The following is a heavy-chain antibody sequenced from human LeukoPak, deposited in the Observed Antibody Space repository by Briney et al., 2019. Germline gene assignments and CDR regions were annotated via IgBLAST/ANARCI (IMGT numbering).Heavy chain of an antibody. Sequence: GGSLRLSCAASGFTFGSYAMTWVRQAPGKGLEWVSGISGNGDGTYYADSVKGRFTISRDNSKRMLYLQMNSLGAEDTAVYYCARRGTSSSWAHFDYWGQGTLVTVSS. CDR1: GFTFGSYA. V-gene: IGHV3-23*01. D-gene: IGHD6-13*01. CDR2: ISGNGDGT. J-gene: IGHJ4*02. CDR3: ARRGTSSSWAHFDY.